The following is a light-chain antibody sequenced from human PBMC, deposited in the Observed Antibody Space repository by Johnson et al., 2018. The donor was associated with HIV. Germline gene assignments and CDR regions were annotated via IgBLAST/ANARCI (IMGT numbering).Light chain of an antibody. CDR3: GTWDSSLSAGV. V-gene: IGLV1-51*02. J-gene: IGLJ1*01. CDR1: SSNIGNNY. CDR2: ENN. Sequence: QSVLTQPPSVSAAAGQKVTISCSGSSSNIGNNYVSWYQHLTGTAPKLLIYENNKRPSEIPDRFSGSKSGTSATLGITGLQTGDEADYYCGTWDSSLSAGVFGTGTKVTVL.